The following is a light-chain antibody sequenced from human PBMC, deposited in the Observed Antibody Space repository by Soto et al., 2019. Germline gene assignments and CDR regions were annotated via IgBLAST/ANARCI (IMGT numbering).Light chain of an antibody. CDR3: QQYNSYPWT. CDR1: QSISSW. Sequence: DIQMTQSPSTLSAFVGDRVTITCRASQSISSWLAWYQQKPGKAPKILIYKASSLESGVPSSFSGSGSGTEFTLTISRLQPDDFATYYCQQYNSYPWTFGQGTKVEIK. J-gene: IGKJ1*01. V-gene: IGKV1-5*03. CDR2: KAS.